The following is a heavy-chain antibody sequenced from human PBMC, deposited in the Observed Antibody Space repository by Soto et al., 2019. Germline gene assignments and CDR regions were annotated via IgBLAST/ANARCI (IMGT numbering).Heavy chain of an antibody. V-gene: IGHV3-72*01. CDR2: TRDKAHSYTT. D-gene: IGHD4-17*01. CDR3: SRATVDSGHYNFHY. Sequence: GGSLRLSCAASGFTFSDHYMDWVRQAPGKGLEWIGRTRDKAHSYTTEYAASVKGRFTISRDDSKNSLYLQMNSLKTEDTAVYYCSRATVDSGHYNFHYWGQGTLVTVSS. CDR1: GFTFSDHY. J-gene: IGHJ4*02.